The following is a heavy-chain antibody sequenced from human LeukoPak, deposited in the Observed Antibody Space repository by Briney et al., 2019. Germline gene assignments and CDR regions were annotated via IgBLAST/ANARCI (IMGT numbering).Heavy chain of an antibody. CDR2: IYYSGNT. Sequence: SETLSLTCTVSGGSISSSSYYWGWIRQPPGKGLEWIGSIYYSGNTYYNPSLKSRVTISVDTSKNQFSLKLSSVTAADTAVYYCARLGPYCGGDCYPREWGQGTLVTVSS. CDR3: ARLGPYCGGDCYPRE. CDR1: GGSISSSSYY. V-gene: IGHV4-39*01. J-gene: IGHJ4*02. D-gene: IGHD2-21*02.